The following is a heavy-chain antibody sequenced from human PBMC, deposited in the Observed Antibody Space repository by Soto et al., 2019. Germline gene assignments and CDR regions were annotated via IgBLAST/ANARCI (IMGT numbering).Heavy chain of an antibody. J-gene: IGHJ4*02. CDR2: LIPILGIA. CDR1: GGTFSSYT. Sequence: QVQLVQSGAEVKKPGSSVKVSCKASGGTFSSYTISWVRQAPGQGLEWMGRLIPILGIANYAQKFQGRVTITADKSTSTAYMELSSLRSEDTAVYYCARVEYSSSSRAPYFDYWGQGTLVTVSS. V-gene: IGHV1-69*02. CDR3: ARVEYSSSSRAPYFDY. D-gene: IGHD6-6*01.